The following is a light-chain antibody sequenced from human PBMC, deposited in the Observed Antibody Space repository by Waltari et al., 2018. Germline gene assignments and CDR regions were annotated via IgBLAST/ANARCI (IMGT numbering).Light chain of an antibody. CDR2: GKN. Sequence: SSELTQDPAVSVALGQTVRITCQGDSLRSYYASWYQRKPGQAPVLVIYGKNNRPSGIPDRVSGSSSGDPASLTITGAQAEDEADYYCNSRDSSGNLYVFGTGTKVTVL. CDR3: NSRDSSGNLYV. V-gene: IGLV3-19*01. CDR1: SLRSYY. J-gene: IGLJ1*01.